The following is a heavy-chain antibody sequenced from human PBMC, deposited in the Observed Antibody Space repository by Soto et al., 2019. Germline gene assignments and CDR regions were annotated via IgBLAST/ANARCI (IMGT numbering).Heavy chain of an antibody. J-gene: IGHJ6*02. V-gene: IGHV3-30*04. CDR2: ISYDGGNK. D-gene: IGHD2-15*01. CDR1: GFTFSSYA. Sequence: GGSLRLSCAASGFTFSSYAMHWVRQAPGKGLEWVAVISYDGGNKYYADSVKGRFTISRDNSKNTLYLQMNSLRAEDTAVYYCAKDLLGGGYCSGGSCYTGGYYYYYGMDVWGQGTTVTVSS. CDR3: AKDLLGGGYCSGGSCYTGGYYYYYGMDV.